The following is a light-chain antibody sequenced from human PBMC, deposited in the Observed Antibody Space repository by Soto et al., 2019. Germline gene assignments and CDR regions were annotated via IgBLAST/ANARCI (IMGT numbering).Light chain of an antibody. J-gene: IGKJ3*01. Sequence: EIVFTQSPGTLSLSPGERAILSCRASQSVSTNYLAWYRQKPGQAPKILIYGASNRATGIPDRFSGSVAGTDFTLTISRLEPEDFAVYYCQHYGSSPPFTFGPGTKVDIK. CDR3: QHYGSSPPFT. CDR1: QSVSTNY. CDR2: GAS. V-gene: IGKV3-20*01.